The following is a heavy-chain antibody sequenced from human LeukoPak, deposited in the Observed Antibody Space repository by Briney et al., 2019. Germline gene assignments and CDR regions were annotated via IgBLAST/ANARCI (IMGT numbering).Heavy chain of an antibody. CDR2: IYTSGST. J-gene: IGHJ4*02. D-gene: IGHD3-22*01. V-gene: IGHV4-4*07. CDR3: ARGLYDSSGYYYVRYYFDY. CDR1: GGSISSYY. Sequence: SETLSLTCTVSGGSISSYYWSWIRQPAGKGLEWIGRIYTSGSTNYNPSLKSRVTMSVDTSKNQFSLKLSSVTAADTAVYYCARGLYDSSGYYYVRYYFDYWGQGTLVTVSS.